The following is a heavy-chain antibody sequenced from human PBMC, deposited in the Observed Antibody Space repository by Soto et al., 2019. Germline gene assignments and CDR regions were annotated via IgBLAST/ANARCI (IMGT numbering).Heavy chain of an antibody. CDR2: IYTSGST. V-gene: IGHV4-4*07. Sequence: SETLSLTCTVSGGSISSYYWSWIRQPAGKGLEWIGRIYTSGSTNYNPSLKSRVTMSVDTSKNQFSLKLSSVTAADTAVYYCASASRGHNSLYSRSSRSHYYYYYGMDVWGQGTTVTVSS. D-gene: IGHD6-6*01. CDR1: GGSISSYY. CDR3: ASASRGHNSLYSRSSRSHYYYYYGMDV. J-gene: IGHJ6*02.